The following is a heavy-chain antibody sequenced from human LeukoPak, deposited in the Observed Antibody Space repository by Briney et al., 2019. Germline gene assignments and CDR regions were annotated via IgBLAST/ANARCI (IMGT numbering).Heavy chain of an antibody. Sequence: SETLSLTCTVSGGSISSHYWSWIRQPPGKGLEWVGYIYYRGSTNYNPSLKSRVTISVDTSKHQFSLKLSSVTAADTAVYYCARDRLYCSSTSCYLNWFDPWGQGTLVTVSS. J-gene: IGHJ5*02. D-gene: IGHD2-2*01. CDR2: IYYRGST. CDR1: GGSISSHY. V-gene: IGHV4-59*11. CDR3: ARDRLYCSSTSCYLNWFDP.